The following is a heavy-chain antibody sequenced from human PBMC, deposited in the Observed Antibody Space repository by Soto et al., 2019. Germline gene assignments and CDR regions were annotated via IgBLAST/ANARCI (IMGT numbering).Heavy chain of an antibody. CDR1: GYTFIASY. Sequence: QVQLVQSGAEVKKPGASVKVSCKASGYTFIASYMHWVRQAPGQGLEWMGWINPNSGGTSSAQSFQGRVTMAGDTSISTAYMELSRLRSDDTAVYYCARGSRSLHGYYYYGMDVWGQGTTVTVSS. J-gene: IGHJ6*02. V-gene: IGHV1-2*02. CDR3: ARGSRSLHGYYYYGMDV. CDR2: INPNSGGT.